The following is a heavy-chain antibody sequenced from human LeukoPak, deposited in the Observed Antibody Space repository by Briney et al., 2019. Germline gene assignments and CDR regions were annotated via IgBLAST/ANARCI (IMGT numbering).Heavy chain of an antibody. Sequence: GESLQISCKGSGYIFTSYWIGWVRQMPGKGLEWMGMIYPGDSDTRYSPSFQGQDTISADKFITTAYLQWSSLKAPDTAMYYCARLGYCANGVCYALDYWGQGTLVTVSS. CDR2: IYPGDSDT. CDR3: ARLGYCANGVCYALDY. D-gene: IGHD2-8*01. CDR1: GYIFTSYW. V-gene: IGHV5-51*01. J-gene: IGHJ4*02.